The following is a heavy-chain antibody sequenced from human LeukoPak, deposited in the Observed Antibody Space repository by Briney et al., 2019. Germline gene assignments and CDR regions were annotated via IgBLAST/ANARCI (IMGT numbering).Heavy chain of an antibody. V-gene: IGHV1-24*01. CDR1: GYRPSAVS. D-gene: IGHD3-3*01. J-gene: IGHJ4*02. CDR3: MIDYFDWASSRSGNYF. Sequence: ASVKVSCKVSGYRPSAVSMHWVRQAPGKGLEWMGGFEPEDGATIYAERFQGRITMTEDTSTDTAYMDLSRLTSENTAVYYCMIDYFDWASSRSGNYFWGQGTLITVSS. CDR2: FEPEDGAT.